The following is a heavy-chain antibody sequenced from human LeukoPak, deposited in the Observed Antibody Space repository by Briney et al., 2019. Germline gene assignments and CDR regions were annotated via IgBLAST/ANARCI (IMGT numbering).Heavy chain of an antibody. CDR3: ARRKKDYGDYSFDY. V-gene: IGHV1-2*02. J-gene: IGHJ4*02. CDR2: INPNSGGT. CDR1: GYAFTCYN. D-gene: IGHD4-17*01. Sequence: GASGKVSCKAAGYAFTCYNIDRGRQAPGQGLGWKGWINPNSGGTNYAQKYQGRVTMTRDTSISTAYMELSRLRSDDTAVYYCARRKKDYGDYSFDYWGQGTLVTVSS.